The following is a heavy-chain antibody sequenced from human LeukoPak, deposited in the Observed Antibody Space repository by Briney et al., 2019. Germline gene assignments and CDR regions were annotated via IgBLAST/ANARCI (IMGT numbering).Heavy chain of an antibody. V-gene: IGHV3-21*01. CDR2: ISSSSSYI. J-gene: IGHJ4*02. D-gene: IGHD2-2*01. CDR1: GFTFSSYS. CDR3: ARDRTRGWPYCSSTSCSESDY. Sequence: GGSLRLSCAASGFTFSSYSMNWVRQAPGKGLEWVSSISSSSSYIYYADPVKGRFTISRDNAKNSLYLQMNSLRAEDTAVYYCARDRTRGWPYCSSTSCSESDYWGQGTLVTVSS.